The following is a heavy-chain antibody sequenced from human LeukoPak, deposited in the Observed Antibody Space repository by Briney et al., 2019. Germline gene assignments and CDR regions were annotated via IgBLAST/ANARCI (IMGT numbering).Heavy chain of an antibody. V-gene: IGHV3-30*02. CDR2: IRYDGSHK. D-gene: IGHD1-26*01. CDR3: AKLPAEVGATTWDY. Sequence: GGSLRLSCAASEFTFSSYGMHWVRQAPGKGLEWVAFIRYDGSHKYYADSVKGRFTISRDNSKNTLYLQMNSLRAEDTAVYYCAKLPAEVGATTWDYWGQGTLVTVSS. J-gene: IGHJ4*02. CDR1: EFTFSSYG.